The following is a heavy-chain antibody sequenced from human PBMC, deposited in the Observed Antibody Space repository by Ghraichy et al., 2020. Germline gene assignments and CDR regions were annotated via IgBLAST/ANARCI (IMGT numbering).Heavy chain of an antibody. CDR1: GYTFTSYD. V-gene: IGHV1-8*01. CDR2: MNPNSGNT. Sequence: ASVKVSCKASGYTFTSYDINWVRQATGQGLEWMGWMNPNSGNTGYAQKFQGRVTMTRNTSISTAYMELSSLRSEDTAVYYCARVTPYSSSWYRWFDPWGQGTLVTVSS. D-gene: IGHD6-13*01. CDR3: ARVTPYSSSWYRWFDP. J-gene: IGHJ5*02.